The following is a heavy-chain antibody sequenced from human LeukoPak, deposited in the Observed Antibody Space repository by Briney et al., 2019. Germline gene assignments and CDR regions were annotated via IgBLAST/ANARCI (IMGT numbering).Heavy chain of an antibody. CDR3: ARDRRRIAVAGNWYFDL. J-gene: IGHJ2*01. CDR2: TYYRSKWYN. V-gene: IGHV6-1*01. Sequence: SQTLSLTCAISGDSVSSNSAAWNWIRQSPSRGLEWLGSTYYRSKWYNDYAVSVKSRITINPDTSKNQFSLQLNSVTPEDTAVYYCARDRRRIAVAGNWYFDLWGRGTLVTVSS. CDR1: GDSVSSNSAA. D-gene: IGHD6-19*01.